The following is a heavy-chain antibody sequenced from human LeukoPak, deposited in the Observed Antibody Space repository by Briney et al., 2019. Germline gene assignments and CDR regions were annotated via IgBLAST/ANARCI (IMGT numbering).Heavy chain of an antibody. CDR3: ARDHIAAAGTCDY. D-gene: IGHD6-13*01. V-gene: IGHV3-21*01. J-gene: IGHJ4*02. CDR2: ISSSSSYI. Sequence: GGSLRLSCAASGFTFSSYIMKWVRQAPGKGLEWVSSISSSSSYIYYADSVKGRFTISRDNAKNSLYLQMNSLRAEDTAVYYCARDHIAAAGTCDYWGQGTLVTVSS. CDR1: GFTFSSYI.